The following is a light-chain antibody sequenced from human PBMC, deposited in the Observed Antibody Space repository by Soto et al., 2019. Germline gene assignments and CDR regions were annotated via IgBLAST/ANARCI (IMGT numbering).Light chain of an antibody. Sequence: QSALTQPRSVSGSPGQSVTISCTGTNNDVGYYKYVSWYQQHPGRAPKLIIYDVTERPSGVPERFFGSKAGNTASLTISGLQADAEADYYCSSYAGSHTYVFGTGTKGTVL. CDR1: NNDVGYYKY. J-gene: IGLJ1*01. CDR2: DVT. V-gene: IGLV2-11*01. CDR3: SSYAGSHTYV.